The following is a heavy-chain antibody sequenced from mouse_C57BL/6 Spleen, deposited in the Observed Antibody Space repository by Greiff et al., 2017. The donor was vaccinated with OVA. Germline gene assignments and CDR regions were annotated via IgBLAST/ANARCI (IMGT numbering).Heavy chain of an antibody. CDR3: ARRNYGSGLDY. V-gene: IGHV5-17*01. CDR2: ISSGRSTI. J-gene: IGHJ2*01. CDR1: GFTFSDYG. D-gene: IGHD1-1*01. Sequence: EVKLMESGGGLVKPGGSLKLSCAASGFTFSDYGMHWVRQAPETGLEWVAYISSGRSTIYYADTVKGRFTISRENAKNNLFLQMTSLRSEDTAMYYCARRNYGSGLDYWGQGTTLTVSS.